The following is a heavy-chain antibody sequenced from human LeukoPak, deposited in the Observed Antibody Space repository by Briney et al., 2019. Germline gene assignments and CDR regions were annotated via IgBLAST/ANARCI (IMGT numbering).Heavy chain of an antibody. J-gene: IGHJ4*02. V-gene: IGHV3-15*01. CDR1: GFTFSNAW. D-gene: IGHD6-13*01. CDR2: IKSKTDGGTT. Sequence: PRGSLRLSCAASGFTFSNAWMSWVRQAPGKGLEWVGRIKSKTDGGTTDYAAPVKGRFTISRDDSKNTLYLQMNSLRAEDTAVYYCAKVAAGKGLHFDYWGQGTLVTVSS. CDR3: AKVAAGKGLHFDY.